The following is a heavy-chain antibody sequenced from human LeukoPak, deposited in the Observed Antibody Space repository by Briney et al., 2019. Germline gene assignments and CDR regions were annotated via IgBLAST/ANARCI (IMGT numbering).Heavy chain of an antibody. J-gene: IGHJ3*02. CDR1: GFTFDDYT. V-gene: IGHV3-43*01. CDR2: INWDGSST. Sequence: GGSLRLSCEASGFTFDDYTMTWVRQTPGKGLEWVSAINWDGSSTYYADSVEGRFTISRDNIKNSLYLQMNGLRTEDTALYCCGLGRGAFDIWGQGTVVTVSS. D-gene: IGHD3-16*01. CDR3: GLGRGAFDI.